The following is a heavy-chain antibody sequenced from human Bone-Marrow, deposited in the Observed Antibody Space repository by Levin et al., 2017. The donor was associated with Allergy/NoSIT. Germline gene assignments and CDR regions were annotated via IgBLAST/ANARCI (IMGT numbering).Heavy chain of an antibody. CDR1: GSTFNSYA. CDR2: ISYDGSNT. CDR3: AKLPSYYYGAALDY. D-gene: IGHD3-10*01. V-gene: IGHV3-30*18. Sequence: GGSLRLSCEASGSTFNSYAMHWVRQAPGKGLEWVALISYDGSNTFYGASLEGRFTISRDNPKSILYLQMISLRVEDTAVYYCAKLPSYYYGAALDYWGQGTLVTVSS. J-gene: IGHJ4*02.